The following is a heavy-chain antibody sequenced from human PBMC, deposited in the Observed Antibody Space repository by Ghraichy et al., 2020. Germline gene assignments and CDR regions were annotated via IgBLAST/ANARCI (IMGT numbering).Heavy chain of an antibody. V-gene: IGHV4-30-2*01. CDR2: IYHSGST. J-gene: IGHJ5*02. CDR3: AREGKHMKFDP. Sequence: SQTLSLTCAVSGGSISSGGYSWSWIRQPPGKGLEWIGYIYHSGSTYYNPSLKSRVTISVDRSKNQFSLKLSSVTAADTAVYYCAREGKHMKFDPWGQGTLVTVSS. CDR1: GGSISSGGYS.